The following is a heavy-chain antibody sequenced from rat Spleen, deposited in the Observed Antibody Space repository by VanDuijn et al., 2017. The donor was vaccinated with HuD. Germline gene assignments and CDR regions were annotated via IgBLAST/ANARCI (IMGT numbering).Heavy chain of an antibody. CDR1: GFTFSDYY. J-gene: IGHJ2*01. D-gene: IGHD1-5*01. CDR2: INTDGGST. Sequence: EVQLAESGGGLVQPGRSLKLSCAASGFTFSDYYMAWVRQAPTKGLEWVASINTDGGSTYYPDSVKGRFTISRDNAEITVYLQMNSLRSEDTATYYCAKGRGTTYFDYWGQGVMVTVSS. V-gene: IGHV5-25*01. CDR3: AKGRGTTYFDY.